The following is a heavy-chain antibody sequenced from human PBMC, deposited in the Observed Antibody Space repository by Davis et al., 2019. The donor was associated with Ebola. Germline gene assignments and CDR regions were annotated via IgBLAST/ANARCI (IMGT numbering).Heavy chain of an antibody. V-gene: IGHV3-30*02. CDR3: ARDRRASSSD. J-gene: IGHJ3*01. Sequence: GESLKISCAASGFTFSSYGMHWVRQAPGKGLEWVAFIRYDGSNKYYADSVKGRFTISRDNSKNTLYLQMNSLRAEDTAVYYCARDRRASSSDWGQGTMVTVSS. D-gene: IGHD6-6*01. CDR1: GFTFSSYG. CDR2: IRYDGSNK.